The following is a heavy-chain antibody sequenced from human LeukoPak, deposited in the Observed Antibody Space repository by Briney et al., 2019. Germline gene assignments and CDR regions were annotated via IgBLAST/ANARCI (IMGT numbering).Heavy chain of an antibody. J-gene: IGHJ4*02. V-gene: IGHV4-59*01. Sequence: PSETLSVTCPVSGGSLSRYYWSWIRPPPGKGLAGIGYIYYDGSFNYNPTLKIRVTISVDTSRNKFSLNVTSMTAADTAVYYCARAAIEGTTTDLDYWGQGTLVTVSS. CDR3: ARAAIEGTTTDLDY. CDR2: IYYDGSF. CDR1: GGSLSRYY. D-gene: IGHD1-26*01.